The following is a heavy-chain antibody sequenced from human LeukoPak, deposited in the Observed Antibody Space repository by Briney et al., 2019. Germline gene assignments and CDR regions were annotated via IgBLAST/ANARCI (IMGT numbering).Heavy chain of an antibody. J-gene: IGHJ4*02. CDR1: GGSISSSNW. V-gene: IGHV2-5*08. D-gene: IGHD3-22*01. CDR3: AHSQYYYDSSGYYYVDY. CDR2: IYWDDDK. Sequence: TLSLTCAVSGGSISSSNWWSWVRQPPGKALEWLALIYWDDDKRYSPSLKSRLTITKDTSKNQVVLTMTNMDPVDTATYYCAHSQYYYDSSGYYYVDYWGQGTLVTVSS.